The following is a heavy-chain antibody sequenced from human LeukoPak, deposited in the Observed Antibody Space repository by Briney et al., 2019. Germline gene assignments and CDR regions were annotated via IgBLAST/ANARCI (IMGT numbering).Heavy chain of an antibody. CDR3: ARSGGNWFDP. Sequence: SETLSLTCVVYGGSFSGYYWSWIRQPPGKGLEWIGEINHSGSTNYNPSLKSRVTISVDTSKNQFSLKLSSVTAADTAVYYCARSGGNWFDPWGQGTLVTVSS. J-gene: IGHJ5*02. CDR2: INHSGST. CDR1: GGSFSGYY. V-gene: IGHV4-34*01. D-gene: IGHD3-10*01.